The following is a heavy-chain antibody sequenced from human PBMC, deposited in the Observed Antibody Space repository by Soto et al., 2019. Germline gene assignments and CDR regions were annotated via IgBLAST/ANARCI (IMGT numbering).Heavy chain of an antibody. CDR1: GGTFSSYA. D-gene: IGHD2-2*02. V-gene: IGHV1-69*01. J-gene: IGHJ6*02. Sequence: QVQLVQSGAEVKKPGSSVKVSCKASGGTFSSYAISWVRQAPGQGLEWMGGIIPIFGTANYAQKFQGRVTITADESTSTAYMELSSLRYEDTAVYYCAREGAYCSSTSCYTPHYYYYGMDVWGQGTTVTVSS. CDR2: IIPIFGTA. CDR3: AREGAYCSSTSCYTPHYYYYGMDV.